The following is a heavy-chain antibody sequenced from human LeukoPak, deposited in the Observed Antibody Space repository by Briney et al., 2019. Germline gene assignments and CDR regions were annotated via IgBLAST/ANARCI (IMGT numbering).Heavy chain of an antibody. J-gene: IGHJ4*02. Sequence: SGGSLRLSCAASGFTFSSYEMNWVRQAPGKGLEWVSYISSSGSTIYCADSVKGRFTISRDNAKNSLYLQMNSLRAEDTAVYYCARDQSGWYCDYWGQGTLVTVSS. D-gene: IGHD6-19*01. V-gene: IGHV3-48*03. CDR2: ISSSGSTI. CDR3: ARDQSGWYCDY. CDR1: GFTFSSYE.